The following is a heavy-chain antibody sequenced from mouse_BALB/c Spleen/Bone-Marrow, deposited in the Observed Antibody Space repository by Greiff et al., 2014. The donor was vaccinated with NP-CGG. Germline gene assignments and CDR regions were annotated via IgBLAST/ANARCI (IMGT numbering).Heavy chain of an antibody. D-gene: IGHD2-3*01. CDR3: AIYFYFDY. V-gene: IGHV14-3*02. CDR2: IDPANGNA. J-gene: IGHJ2*01. CDR1: GFNIKDTY. Sequence: VHVKQSGAELVKPGASVRLSCTASGFNIKDTYMHWVKQRPDQGLERIGRIDPANGNAKHDPKFQGKAAITADTSSNTTYLQLSSLTSEDTAVYYCAIYFYFDYWGQGTTLTVSS.